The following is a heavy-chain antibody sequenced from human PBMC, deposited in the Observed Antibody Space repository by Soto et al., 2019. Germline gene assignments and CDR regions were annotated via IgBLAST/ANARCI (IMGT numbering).Heavy chain of an antibody. J-gene: IGHJ4*02. CDR2: IYYSGST. Sequence: PSETLSLTCTVSGGSISSGGYYWSWVRQHPGKGLEWIGYIYYSGSTYYNPSLKSRVTISVDTSKNQFSLKLSSVTAADTAVYYCARAKWLGEFHLDYWGQGTPVTVSS. CDR3: ARAKWLGEFHLDY. CDR1: GGSISSGGYY. V-gene: IGHV4-31*03. D-gene: IGHD3-10*01.